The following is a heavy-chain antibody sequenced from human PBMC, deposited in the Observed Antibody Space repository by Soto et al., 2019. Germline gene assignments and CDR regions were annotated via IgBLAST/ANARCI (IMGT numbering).Heavy chain of an antibody. CDR2: IPGSGGST. Sequence: SGGSLRLSCAASGFTFSNYAMSWVRQSPGKGLEWVSAIPGSGGSTYYTGSVKGRFTISRDNSKNTLYLQMNSLRVEDTAVYYCAKIGSSSSVSLPLVLLDYWGQGALVTVSS. J-gene: IGHJ4*02. CDR3: AKIGSSSSVSLPLVLLDY. CDR1: GFTFSNYA. D-gene: IGHD6-6*01. V-gene: IGHV3-23*01.